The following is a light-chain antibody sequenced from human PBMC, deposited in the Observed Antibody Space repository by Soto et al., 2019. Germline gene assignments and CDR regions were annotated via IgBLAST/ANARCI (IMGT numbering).Light chain of an antibody. CDR2: GAS. CDR3: HQYDDTPRT. Sequence: EIVLTQSPGTLSFSRGGRATLSCRASQSISSHSLAWYQQKPGQAPRLLIYGASSRAAGIPDRFSGSGSGTDFTLTVSRLEPEDFAVYFCHQYDDTPRTFGQGTKVEVK. CDR1: QSISSHS. V-gene: IGKV3-20*01. J-gene: IGKJ1*01.